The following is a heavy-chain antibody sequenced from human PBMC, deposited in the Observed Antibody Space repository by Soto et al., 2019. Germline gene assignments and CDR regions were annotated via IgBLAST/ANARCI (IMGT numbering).Heavy chain of an antibody. J-gene: IGHJ4*02. CDR2: IYYSGST. CDR3: ATQVGGWAPWYFDY. D-gene: IGHD6-19*01. Sequence: QVQLQESGPGLVKPSETLSLTCTVSGGSISSYYWSWIRQPPGKGLEWIGYIYYSGSTNYNPSLKSRVTMSGDPPKNQFSLQRSSVPAADTAVYYCATQVGGWAPWYFDYWGQGTLVTVSS. V-gene: IGHV4-59*08. CDR1: GGSISSYY.